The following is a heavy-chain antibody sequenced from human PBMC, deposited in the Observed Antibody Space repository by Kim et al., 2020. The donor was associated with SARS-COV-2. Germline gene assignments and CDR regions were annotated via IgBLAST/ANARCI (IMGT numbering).Heavy chain of an antibody. CDR3: VGGYAGGPFDL. CDR1: GFTFDDYG. CDR2: INRNSGSI. Sequence: GGSLRLSCAASGFTFDDYGMSWVRQTPGKGLEWVSGINRNSGSIGYADSVKGRFTISRDNAKKSLYLQMNGLRVEDTALYYCVGGYAGGPFDLWGQGSLVTVSS. J-gene: IGHJ4*02. V-gene: IGHV3-20*04. D-gene: IGHD3-16*01.